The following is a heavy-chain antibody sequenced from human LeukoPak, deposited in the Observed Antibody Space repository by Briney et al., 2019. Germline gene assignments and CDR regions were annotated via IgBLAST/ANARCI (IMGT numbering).Heavy chain of an antibody. CDR2: IYYSGST. J-gene: IGHJ4*02. D-gene: IGHD2-15*01. Sequence: SETLSLTCTVSVGSISSGGYYWSWIRQHPGKGLEWIGYIYYSGSTYYNPSLKSRVTISVDTSKNQFSLKLSSVTAADTAVYYCARGGWVNCSGGSCYWYYFDYWGQGTLVTVSS. V-gene: IGHV4-31*03. CDR1: VGSISSGGYY. CDR3: ARGGWVNCSGGSCYWYYFDY.